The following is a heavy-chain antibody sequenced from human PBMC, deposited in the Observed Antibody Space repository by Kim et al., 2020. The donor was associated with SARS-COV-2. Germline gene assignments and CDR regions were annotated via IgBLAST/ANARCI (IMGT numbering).Heavy chain of an antibody. Sequence: SETLSLTCAVYGGSFSGYYWSWIRQPPGKGLEWIGEINHSGSTNYNPSLKSRVTISVDTSKNQFSLKLSSVTAADTAVYYCARGDRGYSYGYRYYFDYWGQGTLVTVSS. J-gene: IGHJ4*02. CDR2: INHSGST. CDR1: GGSFSGYY. V-gene: IGHV4-34*01. D-gene: IGHD5-18*01. CDR3: ARGDRGYSYGYRYYFDY.